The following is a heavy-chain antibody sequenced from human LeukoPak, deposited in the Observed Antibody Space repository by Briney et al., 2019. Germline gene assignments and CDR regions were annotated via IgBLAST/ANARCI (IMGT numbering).Heavy chain of an antibody. CDR1: RSTFSNYA. CDR2: ISDSGGNT. Sequence: GGSLRLSCAASRSTFSNYAMNWVRQAPGKGLEWVSGISDSGGNTYYADSVKGRFTVSRDNSKNTLFLQMNSLRADDTAVYYCAKDGARGSGSSRYFDYWGQGTLVTVSS. D-gene: IGHD3-10*01. V-gene: IGHV3-23*01. J-gene: IGHJ4*02. CDR3: AKDGARGSGSSRYFDY.